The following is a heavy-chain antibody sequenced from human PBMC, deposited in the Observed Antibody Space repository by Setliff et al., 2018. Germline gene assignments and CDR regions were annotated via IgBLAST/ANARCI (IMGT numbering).Heavy chain of an antibody. D-gene: IGHD4-17*01. V-gene: IGHV4-61*02. J-gene: IGHJ4*02. CDR2: MFSSGST. Sequence: SETLSLTCTVSGGSISSGDYYWIWIRQPAGKGLEWTGRMFSSGSTNYNSSLRSRVTISGDATKNQLYLKLSSVTAADTAVYYCARQTRYGYGDYAIDYWGQGRLVTVSS. CDR1: GGSISSGDYY. CDR3: ARQTRYGYGDYAIDY.